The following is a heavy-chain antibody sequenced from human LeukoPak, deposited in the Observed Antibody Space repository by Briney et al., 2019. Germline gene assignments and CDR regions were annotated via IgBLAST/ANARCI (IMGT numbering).Heavy chain of an antibody. V-gene: IGHV1-46*01. CDR1: GYSFTNYY. D-gene: IGHD4-17*01. CDR2: INPSGGT. Sequence: ASVKVSCKASGYSFTNYYMHWVRHVPGQGPEWLGLINPSGGTKCAQKFQDRVTMTRDTSTSTIYMELSSLTSEDRAVYYCAREGRTDYGASRSFDIWGQGTMVTVSS. J-gene: IGHJ3*02. CDR3: AREGRTDYGASRSFDI.